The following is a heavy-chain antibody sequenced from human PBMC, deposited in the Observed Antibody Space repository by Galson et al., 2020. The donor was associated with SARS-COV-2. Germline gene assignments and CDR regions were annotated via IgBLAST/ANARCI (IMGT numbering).Heavy chain of an antibody. D-gene: IGHD1-26*01. CDR2: VSYDGSQI. J-gene: IGHJ4*02. V-gene: IGHV3-30*04. CDR3: ARSYRYYFEY. CDR1: GFTSDNYA. Sequence: GGSLRLSCAASGFTSDNYAIHWVRQAPGKGLEWVALVSYDGSQIYYTDSVKGRFTISRDNSKNTVFLQMNTLRGDDTAVYYCARSYRYYFEYWGRETLVTVSS.